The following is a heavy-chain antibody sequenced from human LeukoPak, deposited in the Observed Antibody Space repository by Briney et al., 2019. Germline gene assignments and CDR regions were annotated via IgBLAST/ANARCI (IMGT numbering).Heavy chain of an antibody. J-gene: IGHJ5*02. CDR3: ARSRWGGWSDP. Sequence: SETLSLTCAVYGGSFSGYYWSWIRQPPGKGLEWIGEINHSGSTNYNPSLKSRVTISVDTSKNQFSLKLSSVTAADTAVYYCARSRWGGWSDPWGQGTLVTVSS. V-gene: IGHV4-34*01. CDR2: INHSGST. D-gene: IGHD3-16*01. CDR1: GGSFSGYY.